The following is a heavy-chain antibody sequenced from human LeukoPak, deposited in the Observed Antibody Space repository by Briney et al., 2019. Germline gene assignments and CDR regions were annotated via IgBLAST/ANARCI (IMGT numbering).Heavy chain of an antibody. CDR3: ATVGATSAFDI. V-gene: IGHV3-30*03. Sequence: GGSLRLSCAASGFTFSSYGMHWVRQAPGKGLEWVAVISYDGSNKYYADSVKGRFTISRDNSKNTLYLQMNSLRAEDTAVYYCATVGATSAFDIWGQGTMVTVSS. D-gene: IGHD1-26*01. CDR2: ISYDGSNK. J-gene: IGHJ3*02. CDR1: GFTFSSYG.